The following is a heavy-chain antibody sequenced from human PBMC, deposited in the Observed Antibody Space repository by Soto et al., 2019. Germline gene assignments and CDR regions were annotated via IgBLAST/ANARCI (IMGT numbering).Heavy chain of an antibody. CDR2: ISAYNGNT. J-gene: IGHJ3*02. D-gene: IGHD6-19*01. CDR3: ARDKLGEQWLGDAFDI. Sequence: QVQLVQSGAEVKKPGASVKVSCKASGYTFTSYGISWVRQAPGQGLEWMGWISAYNGNTNYAQKLQGRVTMTTDTTTSTAYMELRSLRSDDTAVYYCARDKLGEQWLGDAFDIWGQGTMVTVSS. CDR1: GYTFTSYG. V-gene: IGHV1-18*01.